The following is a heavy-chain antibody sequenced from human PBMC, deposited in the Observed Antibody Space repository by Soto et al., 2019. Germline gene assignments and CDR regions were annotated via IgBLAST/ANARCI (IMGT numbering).Heavy chain of an antibody. CDR2: ISAYNGNT. CDR1: GYTFTSYG. J-gene: IGHJ5*02. CDR3: ARVPEGNWFDP. Sequence: QVQLVQSGAEVKKPGASVKVSCKASGYTFTSYGISWVRQAPGQGLEWMGWISAYNGNTNFAQNLQGRVTMTTDTSTSTADMELRSLRADDTAVDYCARVPEGNWFDPWGQGTLVTVSS. V-gene: IGHV1-18*01.